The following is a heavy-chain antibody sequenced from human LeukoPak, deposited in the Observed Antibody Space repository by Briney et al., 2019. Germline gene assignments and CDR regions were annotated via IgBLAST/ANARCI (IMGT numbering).Heavy chain of an antibody. D-gene: IGHD3-10*01. Sequence: SETLSLTCTVSGGSISSYDWSWIRQPAGKGLEWIGRIYTSGSTNYNPSLKGRVTMSVDTSKNQFSLKLSSVTAADTAVYYCARDHYYGSGSFVCWFDPWGQGTLVTVSS. CDR2: IYTSGST. V-gene: IGHV4-4*07. CDR3: ARDHYYGSGSFVCWFDP. CDR1: GGSISSYD. J-gene: IGHJ5*02.